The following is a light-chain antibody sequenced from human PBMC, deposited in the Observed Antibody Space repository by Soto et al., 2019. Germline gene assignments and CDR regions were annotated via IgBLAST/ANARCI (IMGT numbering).Light chain of an antibody. CDR2: DAS. CDR3: QQYGGSPVT. Sequence: ELVLTQSPGPQSLSSGERANLSCRASQSVSSSYLAWYQQKPGRAPRVLIYDASTRATGVPDRFSGSGSGTDFTLTISRLEPEDFAVYYCQQYGGSPVTFGQGTRLEIK. V-gene: IGKV3-20*01. J-gene: IGKJ5*01. CDR1: QSVSSSY.